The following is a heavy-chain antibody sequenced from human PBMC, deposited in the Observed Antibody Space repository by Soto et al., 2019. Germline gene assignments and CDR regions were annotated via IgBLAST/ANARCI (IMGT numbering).Heavy chain of an antibody. CDR1: GFTFSSYG. J-gene: IGHJ5*02. Sequence: LRLSCAASGFTFSSYGMHWVRQAPGKGLEWVAVISYDGSNKYYADSVKGRFTISRDNSKNTLYLQMNSLRAEDTAVYYCAKDQRAPNARFGWFDPWGQGTLVTVPQ. V-gene: IGHV3-30*18. CDR2: ISYDGSNK. D-gene: IGHD1-1*01. CDR3: AKDQRAPNARFGWFDP.